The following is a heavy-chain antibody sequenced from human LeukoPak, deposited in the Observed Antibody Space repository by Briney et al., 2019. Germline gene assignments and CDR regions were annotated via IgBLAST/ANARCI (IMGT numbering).Heavy chain of an antibody. CDR3: AREIFSSGSYPDF. D-gene: IGHD3-10*01. CDR2: IWHDGSHK. V-gene: IGHV3-33*01. Sequence: GGSLRLSCAASGFAFNTYAMHWVRQAPGQGLEWVALIWHDGSHKFYSNSVRGQFSISRDNSKNTVSLQMNNLRPEDTAVYYCAREIFSSGSYPDFWGQGTLVTVSS. CDR1: GFAFNTYA. J-gene: IGHJ4*02.